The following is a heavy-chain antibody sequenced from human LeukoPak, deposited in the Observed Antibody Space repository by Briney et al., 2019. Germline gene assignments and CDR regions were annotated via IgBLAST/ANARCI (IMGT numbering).Heavy chain of an antibody. D-gene: IGHD6-19*01. V-gene: IGHV4-39*07. Sequence: SETLSLTCTVSGGSIRSSYYYWGWIRQPPGKGLEWIGSIYDSGSTYYNPSLKSRVTISVDTSKNQFSLKLSSVTAADTAVYYCARVFRGWYSLDYWGQGTLVTVSS. J-gene: IGHJ4*02. CDR2: IYDSGST. CDR1: GGSIRSSYYY. CDR3: ARVFRGWYSLDY.